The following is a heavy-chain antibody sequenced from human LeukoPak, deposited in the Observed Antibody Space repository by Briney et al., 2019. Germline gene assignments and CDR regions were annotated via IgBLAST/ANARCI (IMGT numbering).Heavy chain of an antibody. CDR2: IYHSGST. CDR1: GGSISNNHW. Sequence: SGTLSLTCTVSGGSISNNHWWSWVRQSPGRGLEWIGEIYHSGSTNYNLSLKSQVTISIDKSKNQFSLKLTSVTAADTAVYYCAASDISAIDQFKFWGQGALVTVSS. D-gene: IGHD3-22*01. V-gene: IGHV4-4*02. CDR3: AASDISAIDQFKF. J-gene: IGHJ4*02.